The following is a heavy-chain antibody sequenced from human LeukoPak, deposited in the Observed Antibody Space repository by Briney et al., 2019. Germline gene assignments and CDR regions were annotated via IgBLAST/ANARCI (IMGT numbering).Heavy chain of an antibody. CDR3: ARGRSGYCSGGSCFPFDY. D-gene: IGHD2-15*01. CDR2: IWYDSSKK. V-gene: IGHV3-33*01. Sequence: GGSLRLSCAASGFTFSSYGMHWVRQAPGKGLEWVAVIWYDSSKKYYADSVKGRFTISRDNSKNTLYLQMNSLRAEDTAVYYCARGRSGYCSGGSCFPFDYWGQGTLVTVSS. CDR1: GFTFSSYG. J-gene: IGHJ4*02.